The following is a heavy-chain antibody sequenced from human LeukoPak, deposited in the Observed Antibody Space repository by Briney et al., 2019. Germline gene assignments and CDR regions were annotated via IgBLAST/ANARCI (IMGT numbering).Heavy chain of an antibody. CDR3: AKVERGYSGYDSHVDY. CDR1: GFTFSSYG. D-gene: IGHD5-12*01. Sequence: PGGSLRLSCAASGFTFSSYGMHWVRQAPGKGLEWVAFIRYDGSNKYYADSVKGRFTISRDNSKNTLYLQMNSLRAEDTAVYYCAKVERGYSGYDSHVDYWGQGTLVTVSS. J-gene: IGHJ4*02. CDR2: IRYDGSNK. V-gene: IGHV3-30*02.